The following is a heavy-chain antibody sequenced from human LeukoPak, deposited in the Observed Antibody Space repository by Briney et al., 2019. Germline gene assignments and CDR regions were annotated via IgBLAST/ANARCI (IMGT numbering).Heavy chain of an antibody. CDR1: GFSLSTSGVG. J-gene: IGHJ4*02. D-gene: IGHD4-17*01. V-gene: IGHV2-5*01. CDR2: IYWNNDK. CDR3: ALTPPDDYGDYEPYDY. Sequence: SGPTLVNPTQTLTLTCTFSGFSLSTSGVGVGWIRQPPGKALEWLALIYWNNDKRYSPSLKSRLTITKDTSKNQVVLTMTNMDPVDTATYYCALTPPDDYGDYEPYDYWGQGTLVTVSS.